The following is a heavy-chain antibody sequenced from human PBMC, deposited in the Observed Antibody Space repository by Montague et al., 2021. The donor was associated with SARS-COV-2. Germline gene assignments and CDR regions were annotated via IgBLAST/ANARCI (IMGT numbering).Heavy chain of an antibody. Sequence: SETLSLTCTVSGDSVGSSDHYWGWIRQPPGKGLEWLGIVDYSGYTYYNPSVKGRVTISIDASKNQFSLKLNSLTATDTAIYHCARRRLREDYFDFWGQGTLLTVSS. CDR2: VDYSGYT. CDR3: ARRRLREDYFDF. CDR1: GDSVGSSDHY. J-gene: IGHJ4*02. V-gene: IGHV4-39*01. D-gene: IGHD4-17*01.